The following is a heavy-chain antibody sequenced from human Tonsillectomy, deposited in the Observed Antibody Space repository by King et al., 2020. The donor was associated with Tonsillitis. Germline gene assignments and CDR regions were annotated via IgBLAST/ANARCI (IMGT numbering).Heavy chain of an antibody. D-gene: IGHD2-15*01. J-gene: IGHJ4*02. V-gene: IGHV3-23*04. Sequence: VQLVESGGGLVHPGGSLRLSCAASGFTFSSYAMTWVRQAPGKGLEWVSTIGTSGVTTYYADSVKGRFTISRDNSKNTVYLQMNSLRAEDTAGFYCAKSTISDSRAFDYWGQGTLVTVSS. CDR1: GFTFSSYA. CDR2: IGTSGVTT. CDR3: AKSTISDSRAFDY.